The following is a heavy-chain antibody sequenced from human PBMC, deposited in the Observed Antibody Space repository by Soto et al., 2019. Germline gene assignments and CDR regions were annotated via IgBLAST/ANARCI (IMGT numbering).Heavy chain of an antibody. D-gene: IGHD2-2*01. CDR3: ARVPDD. J-gene: IGHJ4*02. CDR2: FYYRGST. V-gene: IGHV4-59*12. Sequence: PSETLSLTCTVSGGSISSYYWSWIRQPPGKGLEWIGYFYYRGSTNYNPSLKSRVSISVDTSKNQFSLKLSSVTAADTAVYYCARVPDDWGQGILVTVSS. CDR1: GGSISSYY.